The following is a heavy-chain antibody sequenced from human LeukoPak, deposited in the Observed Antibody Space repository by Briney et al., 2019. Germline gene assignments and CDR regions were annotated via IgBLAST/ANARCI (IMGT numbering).Heavy chain of an antibody. CDR2: ISSSSSYI. J-gene: IGHJ3*02. Sequence: PGGSLRLSCAASGFTFSSYSMNWVRQAPGKGLEWVSSISSSSSYIYYADSVKGRFTISRDNVKNSLYLQMNSLRAEDTAVYYCARGGANYAGDDAFDIWGQGTMVTVSS. CDR1: GFTFSSYS. CDR3: ARGGANYAGDDAFDI. D-gene: IGHD1-7*01. V-gene: IGHV3-21*01.